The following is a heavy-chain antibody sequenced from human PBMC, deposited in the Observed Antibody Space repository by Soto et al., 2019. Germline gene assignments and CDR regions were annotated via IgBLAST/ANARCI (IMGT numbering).Heavy chain of an antibody. Sequence: EVQLLESGGGLVQPGGSLRLSCAASGFTFNSFAMSWVRQAPGKGLGWVSTIRDSGGNTYYVDSVKGRFTISRDNSKNTLYLQMNSLRAEDTAVYYCAKRTVGDHWGQGTLVTVSS. D-gene: IGHD1-26*01. CDR2: IRDSGGNT. CDR3: AKRTVGDH. CDR1: GFTFNSFA. J-gene: IGHJ4*02. V-gene: IGHV3-23*01.